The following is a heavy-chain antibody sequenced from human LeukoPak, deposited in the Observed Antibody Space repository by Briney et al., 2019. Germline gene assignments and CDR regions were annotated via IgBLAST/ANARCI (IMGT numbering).Heavy chain of an antibody. J-gene: IGHJ4*02. V-gene: IGHV4-39*07. CDR1: GGSISSSSYY. D-gene: IGHD3-22*01. Sequence: TSETLSLTCTASGGSISSSSYYWGWIRQPPGKGLEWIGSIYYSGSTYYNPSLKSRVTISVDTSKNQFSLKLSSVTAADTAVYYCARAFAYYYDSSGYYCDYWGQGTLVTVSS. CDR2: IYYSGST. CDR3: ARAFAYYYDSSGYYCDY.